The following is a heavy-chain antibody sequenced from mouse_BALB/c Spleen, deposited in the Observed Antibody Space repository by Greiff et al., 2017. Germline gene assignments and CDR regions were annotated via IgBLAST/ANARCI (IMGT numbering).Heavy chain of an antibody. Sequence: DVMLVESGGGLVKPGGSLKLSCAASGFTFSSYAMSWVRQTPEKRLEWVATISSGGSYTYYPDSVKGRFTISRDNAKNTLYLQMSSLRSEDTAMYYCARQNYYGSRGDAMDYWGQGTSVTVSS. V-gene: IGHV5-9-3*01. CDR1: GFTFSSYA. CDR3: ARQNYYGSRGDAMDY. CDR2: ISSGGSYT. D-gene: IGHD1-1*01. J-gene: IGHJ4*01.